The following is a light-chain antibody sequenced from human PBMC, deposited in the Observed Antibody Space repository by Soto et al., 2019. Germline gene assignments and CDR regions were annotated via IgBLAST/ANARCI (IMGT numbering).Light chain of an antibody. CDR3: ATWDSSLNVVL. J-gene: IGLJ2*01. V-gene: IGLV1-51*01. CDR2: DDD. CDR1: TSNSGSHY. Sequence: QSVWTQPPSVSAAPGEKVTISCSGSTSNSGSHYVSWYQQFPRTAPKLLIYDDDRRPSGMPDRFSGSKSGTSATLGITGLQTGDEADYYCATWDSSLNVVLFGGGTKLTVL.